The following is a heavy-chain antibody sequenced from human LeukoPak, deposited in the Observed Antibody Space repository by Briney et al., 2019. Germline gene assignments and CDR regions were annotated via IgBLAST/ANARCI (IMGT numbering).Heavy chain of an antibody. J-gene: IGHJ4*02. CDR3: AKENVRNYDILTGYYTDYFDY. D-gene: IGHD3-9*01. CDR2: ISYDGSNK. Sequence: PGRSLRLSCAASGFTFSSYGMHWVRQAPGKGPEWVAVISYDGSNKYYADSVKGRFTISRDNSKNTLYLQMNSLRAEDTAVYYCAKENVRNYDILTGYYTDYFDYWGQGTLVTVSS. V-gene: IGHV3-30*18. CDR1: GFTFSSYG.